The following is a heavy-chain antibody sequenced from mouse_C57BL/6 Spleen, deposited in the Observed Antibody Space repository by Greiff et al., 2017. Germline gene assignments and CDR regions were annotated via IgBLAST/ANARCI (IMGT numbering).Heavy chain of an antibody. Sequence: VQLQQSGPELVKPGASVKIPCKASGYTFTDYNMDWVKQSHGKSLEWIGDINPNNGGTIYNQKFKGKATLTVDKSSSTAYLELRSLTSGDTAVYYCARDYSFAYWGQGTLVTVSA. V-gene: IGHV1-18*01. CDR1: GYTFTDYN. CDR2: INPNNGGT. D-gene: IGHD1-1*01. J-gene: IGHJ3*01. CDR3: ARDYSFAY.